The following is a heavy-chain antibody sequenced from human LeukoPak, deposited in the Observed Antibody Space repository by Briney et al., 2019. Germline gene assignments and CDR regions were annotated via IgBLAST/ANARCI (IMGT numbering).Heavy chain of an antibody. CDR3: ARLRPGYCSGGSCYSLLVGWFDP. Sequence: KDGESLKISCKGSGYSFTSYWIGWVRQMPGKGLEWMGIIYPGDSDTRYSPSFQGQVTISADKSISTAYLQWSSLKASDTAMYYCARLRPGYCSGGSCYSLLVGWFDPWGQGTLVTVSS. J-gene: IGHJ5*02. D-gene: IGHD2-15*01. V-gene: IGHV5-51*01. CDR2: IYPGDSDT. CDR1: GYSFTSYW.